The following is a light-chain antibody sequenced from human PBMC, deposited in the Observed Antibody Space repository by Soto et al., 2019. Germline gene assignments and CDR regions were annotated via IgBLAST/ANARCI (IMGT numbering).Light chain of an antibody. V-gene: IGKV1-5*03. Sequence: DIQMTQSPSTLSASVGDRVTITCRASQSIDTWLAWYQQKPGKAPKLLIYKASSLESGVPSRFSGSGSGTEFTLTITSLQPDDFATYHCQQYKTYSWAFGQGTKVEIK. CDR2: KAS. J-gene: IGKJ1*01. CDR1: QSIDTW. CDR3: QQYKTYSWA.